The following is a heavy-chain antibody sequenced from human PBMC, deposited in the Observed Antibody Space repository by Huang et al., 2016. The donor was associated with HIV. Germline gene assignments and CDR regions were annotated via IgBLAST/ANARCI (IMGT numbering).Heavy chain of an antibody. CDR3: ARDPLDIRRHFDF. Sequence: QVQLVQSGAEVKKPGTSVKVSCKTSGYTFSSHALHWLRQAPGQRPEWMGWINGGKGDTKYSQKFPGRVTITSDTSANIGYMELNSLLSEDTAVYYCARDPLDIRRHFDFWGQGSLVTVSS. V-gene: IGHV1-3*01. J-gene: IGHJ4*02. CDR1: GYTFSSHA. D-gene: IGHD3-3*01. CDR2: INGGKGDT.